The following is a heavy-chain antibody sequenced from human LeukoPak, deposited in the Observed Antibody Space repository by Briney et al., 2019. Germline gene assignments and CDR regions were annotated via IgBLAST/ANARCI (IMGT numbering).Heavy chain of an antibody. V-gene: IGHV3-73*01. CDR3: TTYRSGHY. J-gene: IGHJ4*02. CDR2: ITTKANNYAT. Sequence: PGGSLRLSCAASGFIFSGSDMHWVRQASGKGVEGVGRITTKANNYATAYGASVKGRFTISRDDSENTAYLQMNSLKTEDTAVYYCTTYRSGHYWGQGTLVTVSS. D-gene: IGHD6-19*01. CDR1: GFIFSGSD.